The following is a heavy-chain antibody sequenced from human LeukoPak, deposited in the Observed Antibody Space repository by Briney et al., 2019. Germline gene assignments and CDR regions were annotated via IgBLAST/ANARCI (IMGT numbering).Heavy chain of an antibody. CDR2: ISGSGGST. Sequence: QPGGSLRLSCAASGFTFSSYAMSWVLQAPGKGLEWVSAISGSGGSTYYADSVKGRFTISRDNSKNTLYLQMNSLRAEDTAVYYCAKDQQWLVAPDYYFDYWGQGTLVTVSS. D-gene: IGHD6-19*01. CDR1: GFTFSSYA. CDR3: AKDQQWLVAPDYYFDY. V-gene: IGHV3-23*01. J-gene: IGHJ4*02.